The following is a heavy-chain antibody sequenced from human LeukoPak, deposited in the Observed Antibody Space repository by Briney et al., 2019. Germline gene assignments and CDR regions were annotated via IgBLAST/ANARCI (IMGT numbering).Heavy chain of an antibody. J-gene: IGHJ4*02. V-gene: IGHV1-8*01. CDR1: GYTFTSYD. D-gene: IGHD3-22*01. CDR3: ARHRGMYYYDSSGYYFDY. CDR2: MNPNGGNT. Sequence: ASVKVSCKASGYTFTSYDINWVRQATGQGLEWMGWMNPNGGNTGYAQKFQGRVTMTRDTSISTAYMELRSLGSEDTDVYYCARHRGMYYYDSSGYYFDYWGQGTLVTVSS.